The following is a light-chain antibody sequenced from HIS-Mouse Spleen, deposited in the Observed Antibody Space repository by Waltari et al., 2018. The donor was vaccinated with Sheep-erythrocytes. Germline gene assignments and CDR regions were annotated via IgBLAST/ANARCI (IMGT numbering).Light chain of an antibody. J-gene: IGLJ3*02. CDR2: QDS. CDR1: QLGGKS. Sequence: SLELTQPPSVSVSPGPTASLPRPGDQLGGKSAFWYQQKSGQSPVLVIYQDSKRPSGIPERFSGSNSGNTATLTISGTQAMDEADYYCQAWDSSTAWVFGGGTKLTVL. CDR3: QAWDSSTAWV. V-gene: IGLV3-1*01.